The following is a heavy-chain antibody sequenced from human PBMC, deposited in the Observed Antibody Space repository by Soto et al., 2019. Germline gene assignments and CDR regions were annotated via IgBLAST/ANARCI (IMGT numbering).Heavy chain of an antibody. CDR1: GFNFGDYT. D-gene: IGHD6-19*01. Sequence: QLLESGGGLVQPGGSRRLSCAASGFNFGDYTMTWVRQAPGKGLVWISTISGGGGNSYYADVVKGRFTITRDNSKNTLYLQMNSLKGEATALYYCAKETFGVGWTLDFWGQGTLVTVSS. CDR2: ISGGGGNS. CDR3: AKETFGVGWTLDF. V-gene: IGHV3-23*01. J-gene: IGHJ4*02.